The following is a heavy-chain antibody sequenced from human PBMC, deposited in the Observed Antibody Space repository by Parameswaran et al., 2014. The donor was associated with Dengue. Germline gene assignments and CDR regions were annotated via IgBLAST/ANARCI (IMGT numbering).Heavy chain of an antibody. Sequence: VRQAPGKALEWLAHIFPNDEKSYSSSLRSRLTISKDTFKSQVVLTMTKMDPVDTATYYCARQPEGTTVIKGGNSYYYYGMDVWGQGTTVTVSS. J-gene: IGHJ6*02. CDR3: ARQPEGTTVIKGGNSYYYYGMDV. V-gene: IGHV2-26*01. D-gene: IGHD4-23*01. CDR2: IFPNDEK.